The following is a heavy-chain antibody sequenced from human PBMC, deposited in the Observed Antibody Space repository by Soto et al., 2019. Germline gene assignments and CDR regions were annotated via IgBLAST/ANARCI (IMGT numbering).Heavy chain of an antibody. V-gene: IGHV3-23*01. CDR1: GFTFSSYA. CDR2: ISGSGGST. D-gene: IGHD2-2*03. CDR3: AVLVGIVVVPAALPYYMDV. Sequence: GGSLRLSCAASGFTFSSYAMSWVRQAPGKGLEWVSAISGSGGSTYYADSVKGQFTISRDNSKNTLYLQMNSLRAEDTAVYYCAVLVGIVVVPAALPYYMDVWGKGTTVTVSS. J-gene: IGHJ6*03.